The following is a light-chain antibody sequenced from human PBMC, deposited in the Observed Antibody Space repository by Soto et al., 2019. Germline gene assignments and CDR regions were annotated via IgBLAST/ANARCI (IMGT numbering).Light chain of an antibody. CDR1: QSVGSNY. CDR2: GAS. Sequence: EVVLTQFPGTLSLSRGEIATLSCGASQSVGSNYLAWYQQRPGQPPNLLIFGASHRAPDIPDRFSGSGSGTDFTLTISRLEPEDFAVYYCQQYGGSVQTFGQGTKVDI. V-gene: IGKV3-20*01. CDR3: QQYGGSVQT. J-gene: IGKJ1*01.